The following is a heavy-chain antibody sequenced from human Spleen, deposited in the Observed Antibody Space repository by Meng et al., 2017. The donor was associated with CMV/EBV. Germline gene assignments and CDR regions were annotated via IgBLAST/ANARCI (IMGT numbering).Heavy chain of an antibody. Sequence: SETLSLTCTVSGGSISSYYWSWIRQPPGKGLEWIGYIYYSGSTNYNPSLKSRVTISVDTSKNQFSLKLSSVTAADMAVYYCARLYGSSWQVPLFDYWGQGTLVTVSS. D-gene: IGHD6-13*01. CDR2: IYYSGST. CDR1: GGSISSYY. CDR3: ARLYGSSWQVPLFDY. J-gene: IGHJ4*02. V-gene: IGHV4-59*08.